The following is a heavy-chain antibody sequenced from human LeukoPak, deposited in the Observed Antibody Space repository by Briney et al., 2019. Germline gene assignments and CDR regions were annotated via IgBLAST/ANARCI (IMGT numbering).Heavy chain of an antibody. CDR2: IKQDGSEK. CDR1: GFTFSSYW. CDR3: ARGGGYGAIYYYYGMDV. D-gene: IGHD4/OR15-4a*01. Sequence: HPGGSLRLSCAASGFTFSSYWMSWVRQAPGKGLEWVANIKQDGSEKYYVDSVKGRFTISRDNAKNSLYLQMNSLRAEDTAVYYCARGGGYGAIYYYYGMDVWGQGTTVTVSS. V-gene: IGHV3-7*01. J-gene: IGHJ6*02.